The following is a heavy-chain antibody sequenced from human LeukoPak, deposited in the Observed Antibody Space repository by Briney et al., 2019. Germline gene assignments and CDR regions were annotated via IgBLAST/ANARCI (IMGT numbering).Heavy chain of an antibody. V-gene: IGHV3-23*01. J-gene: IGHJ4*02. CDR3: AKDASTTNNFYFFDY. D-gene: IGHD1-1*01. CDR2: ISKSGDIT. Sequence: GGSLRLSCAASGFTFTNYAMTWVRQAPGKGLEWISGISKSGDITFYADSVKGRFTISRDTSKSAVYLQMNNLRAEDTVIYYCAKDASTTNNFYFFDYWGQGALATVSS. CDR1: GFTFTNYA.